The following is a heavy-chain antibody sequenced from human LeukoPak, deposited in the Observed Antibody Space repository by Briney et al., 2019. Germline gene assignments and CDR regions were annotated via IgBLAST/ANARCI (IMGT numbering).Heavy chain of an antibody. D-gene: IGHD3-10*01. CDR3: ARHTYYYGSGSYYIAIDY. CDR2: IDPSDSYT. CDR1: GYSFTSYW. J-gene: IGHJ4*02. Sequence: GESLKISCKGSGYSFTSYWISWVRQMPGKGLEWMGRIDPSDSYTNYSPSFQGHVTISAGKPISTAYLQWSSLKASDTAMYYCARHTYYYGSGSYYIAIDYWGQGTLVTVSS. V-gene: IGHV5-10-1*01.